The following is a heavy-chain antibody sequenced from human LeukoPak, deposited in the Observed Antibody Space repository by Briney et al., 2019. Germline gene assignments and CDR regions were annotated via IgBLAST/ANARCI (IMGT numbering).Heavy chain of an antibody. J-gene: IGHJ4*02. D-gene: IGHD3-22*01. CDR2: ISDTGGRT. CDR1: GITLTNYG. Sequence: GGSLRLSCAVSGITLTNYGMTWVRQAPGKGLEWVAGISDTGGRTNYADSVKGRFTISRDNPKNTLYLQMNSLRAEDTAVCFCAKRGVVIRVILVGFHKEAYYFDSWGQGALVTVSS. CDR3: AKRGVVIRVILVGFHKEAYYFDS. V-gene: IGHV3-23*01.